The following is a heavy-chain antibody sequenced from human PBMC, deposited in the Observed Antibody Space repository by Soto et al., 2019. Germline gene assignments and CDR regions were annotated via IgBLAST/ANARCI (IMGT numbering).Heavy chain of an antibody. D-gene: IGHD3-10*01. V-gene: IGHV3-23*01. CDR2: ISGSGGST. CDR1: GFTFSSYA. Sequence: ESGGGLVQPGGSLRLSCAASGFTFSSYAMSWVRQAPGKGLEWVSAISGSGGSTYYADSVKGRFTISRDNSKNTLYLQMNSLRAEDTAVYYCAKDPDTYGSGSQYVDYWGQGTLVTVSS. J-gene: IGHJ4*02. CDR3: AKDPDTYGSGSQYVDY.